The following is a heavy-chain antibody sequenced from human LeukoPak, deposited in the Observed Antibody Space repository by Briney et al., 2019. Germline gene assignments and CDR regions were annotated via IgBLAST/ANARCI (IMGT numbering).Heavy chain of an antibody. J-gene: IGHJ4*02. CDR3: ARDPSLRVTLDY. CDR1: GFTVSSNY. D-gene: IGHD5/OR15-5a*01. CDR2: IYSGGST. V-gene: IGHV3-53*01. Sequence: GGSLRLSCAASGFTVSSNYMSWVRQAPGKGLEWVSVIYSGGSTYYADSVKGRFTISRHNSKNMLYLEMNSLRAEDTAVYYCARDPSLRVTLDYWGQGTLVTVSS.